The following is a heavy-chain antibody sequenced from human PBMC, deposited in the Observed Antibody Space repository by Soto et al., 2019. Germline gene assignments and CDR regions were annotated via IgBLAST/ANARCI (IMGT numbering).Heavy chain of an antibody. CDR3: ARGPDYEGYFDY. D-gene: IGHD4-17*01. J-gene: IGHJ4*02. CDR2: IKSKTDGGTT. V-gene: IGHV3-15*07. CDR1: GFTFSNAW. Sequence: PGGSLRLSCAASGFTFSNAWMNWVRQAPGKGLEWVGRIKSKTDGGTTDYAAPVKGRFIISRDDSKNTLYLQMNSLRSEDTAVYYCARGPDYEGYFDYWGRGTLVTVSS.